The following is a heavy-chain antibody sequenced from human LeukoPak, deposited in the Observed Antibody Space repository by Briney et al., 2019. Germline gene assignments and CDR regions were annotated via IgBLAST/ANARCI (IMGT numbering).Heavy chain of an antibody. CDR3: ARDTYNYGSSAYYFDY. V-gene: IGHV4-4*07. Sequence: PSETLSLTCTVSGVSISSYSWSWIRQPAGKGLEWFGRIYTSGSTNYNPSLKSRVTMSVDTSKNQFSLKLSSVTAADTAVYYCARDTYNYGSSAYYFDYWGQGTLVTVSS. J-gene: IGHJ4*02. CDR1: GVSISSYS. D-gene: IGHD5-18*01. CDR2: IYTSGST.